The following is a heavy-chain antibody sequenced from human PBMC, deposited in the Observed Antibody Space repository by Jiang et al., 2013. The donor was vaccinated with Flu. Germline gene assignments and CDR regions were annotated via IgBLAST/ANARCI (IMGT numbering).Heavy chain of an antibody. Sequence: LLKPSETLSLTCTVSGGSISSSSYYWGWIRQPPGKGLEWIGSIYYSGSTYYNPSLKSRVTISVDTSKNQFSLKLSSVTAADTAVYYCARLGEFTMIVGFDYWGQGTLVTVSS. CDR2: IYYSGST. J-gene: IGHJ4*02. D-gene: IGHD3-22*01. CDR1: GGSISSSSYY. CDR3: ARLGEFTMIVGFDY. V-gene: IGHV4-39*01.